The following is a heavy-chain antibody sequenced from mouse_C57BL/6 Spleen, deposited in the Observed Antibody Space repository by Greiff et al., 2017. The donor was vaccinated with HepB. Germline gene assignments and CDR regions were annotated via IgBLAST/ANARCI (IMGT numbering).Heavy chain of an antibody. J-gene: IGHJ2*01. CDR3: ARYGPYYSNFYFDY. Sequence: EVQLQQSGPELVKPGASVKISCKASGYTFTDYYMNWVKQSHGKSLEWIGDINPNNGGTSYNQKFKGKATLTVDKSSSTAYMELRSLTSEDSAVYYCARYGPYYSNFYFDYWGQGTTLTVSS. V-gene: IGHV1-26*01. D-gene: IGHD2-5*01. CDR2: INPNNGGT. CDR1: GYTFTDYY.